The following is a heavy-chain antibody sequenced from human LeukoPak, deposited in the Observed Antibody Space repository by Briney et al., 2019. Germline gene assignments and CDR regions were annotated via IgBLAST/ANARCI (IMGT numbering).Heavy chain of an antibody. V-gene: IGHV4-59*01. Sequence: PSETLSLTCTVSGGSINSYVWSWIRQPPGKGLEWIGYIYYNGCANYNPCLKSRVTILLDTSRNQFSLRLGSVTAADTAVYYCARGGGSGWSGPLGFWGQGTLVTVSS. CDR2: IYYNGCA. CDR1: GGSINSYV. D-gene: IGHD6-19*01. CDR3: ARGGGSGWSGPLGF. J-gene: IGHJ4*02.